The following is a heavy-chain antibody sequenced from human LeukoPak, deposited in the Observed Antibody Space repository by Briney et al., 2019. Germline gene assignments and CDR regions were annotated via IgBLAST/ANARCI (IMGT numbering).Heavy chain of an antibody. CDR2: ISYDGSNK. V-gene: IGHV3-30*18. CDR1: GFTFSSYG. CDR3: AKEVTMVRGVPYYYYGMDV. Sequence: GGSLRLSCAASGFTFSSYGMHWVRQAPGKGLEWVAVISYDGSNKYYADSVKGRFTISRDNSKNTLYLQMNSLRAEDTAVYYCAKEVTMVRGVPYYYYGMDVWGQGTTVAVSS. J-gene: IGHJ6*02. D-gene: IGHD3-10*01.